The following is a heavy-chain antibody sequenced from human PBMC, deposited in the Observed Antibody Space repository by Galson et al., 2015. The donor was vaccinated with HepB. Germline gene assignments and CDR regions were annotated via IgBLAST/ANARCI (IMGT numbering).Heavy chain of an antibody. CDR2: IYYSGST. CDR1: GGSISSGGYY. V-gene: IGHV4-31*03. D-gene: IGHD2-2*01. CDR3: ASVPAATGEYYFDY. J-gene: IGHJ4*02. Sequence: LSLTCTVSGGSISSGGYYWSWIRQHPGKGLEWIGYIYYSGSTYYNPSLKSRVTISVDTSKNQFSLKLSSVTAADTAVYYCASVPAATGEYYFDYWGQGTLVTVSS.